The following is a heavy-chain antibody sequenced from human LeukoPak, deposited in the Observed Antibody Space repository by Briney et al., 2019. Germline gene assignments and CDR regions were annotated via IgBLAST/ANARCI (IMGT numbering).Heavy chain of an antibody. CDR2: ISSSSSSI. CDR3: TTAAYYDFWSGYENPRAFDI. D-gene: IGHD3-3*01. V-gene: IGHV3-21*01. J-gene: IGHJ3*02. CDR1: GFTFSSYS. Sequence: GGSLRLSCAASGFTFSSYSMNWVRQAPGKGLEWLSLISSSSSSIFYADSVKGRFTISRDSAKNSLYLQMNSLRGEDTAVYYCTTAAYYDFWSGYENPRAFDIWGQGTMVTVSS.